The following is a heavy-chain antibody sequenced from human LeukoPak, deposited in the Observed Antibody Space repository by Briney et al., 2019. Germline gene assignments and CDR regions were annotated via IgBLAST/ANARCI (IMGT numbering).Heavy chain of an antibody. D-gene: IGHD1/OR15-1a*01. CDR2: INPNSGDT. CDR1: GYTFTGYY. V-gene: IGHV1-2*02. CDR3: TSSEHYQH. J-gene: IGHJ4*02. Sequence: ASVKVSCKASGYTFTGYYMYWVRRAPGQGLEWVGWINPNSGDTGYAKKSQGRVSMTRDTSIATGYMGLSSLTSADKAVYYCTSSEHYQHGGQGTLVTVSS.